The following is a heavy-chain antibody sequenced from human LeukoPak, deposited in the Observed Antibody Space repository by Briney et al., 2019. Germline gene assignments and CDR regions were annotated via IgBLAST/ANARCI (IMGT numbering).Heavy chain of an antibody. CDR2: IYYSGST. Sequence: SETLSLTCTVSGGSISSYYWSWIRQPPGKGLEWIGYIYYSGSTNYNPSLKSRVTISVDTSKNQFSLKLSSVTAADTAVYYCARLGYYYGSGSYYLSNWFDPWGQGTLVTVSS. CDR1: GGSISSYY. CDR3: ARLGYYYGSGSYYLSNWFDP. J-gene: IGHJ5*02. D-gene: IGHD3-10*01. V-gene: IGHV4-59*08.